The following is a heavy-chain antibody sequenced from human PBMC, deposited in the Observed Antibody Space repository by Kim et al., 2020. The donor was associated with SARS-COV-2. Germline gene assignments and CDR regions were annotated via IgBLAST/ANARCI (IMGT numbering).Heavy chain of an antibody. CDR2: IYYSGST. CDR3: ASLRASTAMVYYGMDV. V-gene: IGHV4-31*03. J-gene: IGHJ6*02. D-gene: IGHD5-18*01. Sequence: SETLSLTCTVSGGSISSGGYYWSWIRQHPGKGLEWIGYIYYSGSTYYNPSLKSRVTISVDTSKNQFSLKLSSVTAADTAVYYCASLRASTAMVYYGMDVWGQGTTVTVSS. CDR1: GGSISSGGYY.